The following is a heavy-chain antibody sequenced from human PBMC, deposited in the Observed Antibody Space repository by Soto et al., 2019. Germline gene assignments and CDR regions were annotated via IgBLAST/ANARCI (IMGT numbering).Heavy chain of an antibody. V-gene: IGHV4-4*02. CDR2: IYHSGST. D-gene: IGHD6-6*01. CDR1: GGSIISSNC. Sequence: KPSETLSLTCAVSGGSIISSNCLILFRQPPGKGLEWIGEIYHSGSTNYNPSLKSRVTISVDKSKNQFSLKLSSVTAADTAVYYCASHKIAARFFDYWGQGTLVTVSS. J-gene: IGHJ4*02. CDR3: ASHKIAARFFDY.